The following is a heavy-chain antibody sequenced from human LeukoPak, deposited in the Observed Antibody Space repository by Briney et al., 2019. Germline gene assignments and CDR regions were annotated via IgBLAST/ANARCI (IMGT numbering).Heavy chain of an antibody. CDR1: GFTFVSHW. V-gene: IGHV3-7*01. CDR2: INQDGSEK. CDR3: VTHEVTVITRSTFDY. Sequence: GGSLRLSCVASGFTFVSHWMTWVRQAPGKGLEWVANINQDGSEKYYVDSVKGRFTISRDNAKNSLYLQMHSLRVDDTAVYYCVTHEVTVITRSTFDYWGQGTLLTVSS. D-gene: IGHD4-23*01. J-gene: IGHJ4*02.